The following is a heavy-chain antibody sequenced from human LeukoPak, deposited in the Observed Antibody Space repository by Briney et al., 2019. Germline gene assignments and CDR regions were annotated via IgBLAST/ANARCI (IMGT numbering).Heavy chain of an antibody. CDR2: IKQDESAK. Sequence: PGGSLRLSCAASGFTFSNSWMAWVRQAPRQGLGWVANIKQDESAKHYSDSVKGRFTISRDNAKNSLFLQMNGLRAEDSALYYCARDTDGSLDYWGQGTLVTVSS. CDR1: GFTFSNSW. CDR3: ARDTDGSLDY. D-gene: IGHD5-24*01. V-gene: IGHV3-7*01. J-gene: IGHJ4*02.